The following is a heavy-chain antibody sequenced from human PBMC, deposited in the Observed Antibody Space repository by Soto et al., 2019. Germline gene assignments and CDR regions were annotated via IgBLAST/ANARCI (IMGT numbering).Heavy chain of an antibody. D-gene: IGHD1-20*01. Sequence: ASVKVSCKASGYTFTSYGISWVRQAPGQGLEWMGWISAYNGNTNYAQRLQGRVTMTTDTSTSTAYMELRSLRSDDTAVYYCAREPLTGTTYYYYYGMDVWGQGTTVTVSS. CDR2: ISAYNGNT. CDR1: GYTFTSYG. J-gene: IGHJ6*02. V-gene: IGHV1-18*01. CDR3: AREPLTGTTYYYYYGMDV.